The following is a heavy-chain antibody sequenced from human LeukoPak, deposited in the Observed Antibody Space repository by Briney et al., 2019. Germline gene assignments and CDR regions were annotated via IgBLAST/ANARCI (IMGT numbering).Heavy chain of an antibody. Sequence: ASVKVSCKASGYTFTDYYMHWVRQAPGQGLEWMGRINPNSGGTNYAQKFQGRVTMTRDTSISTASMELGRLRSDDPAVYYCARDVGSGYSDGFDYWGQGTLVTVSS. CDR1: GYTFTDYY. J-gene: IGHJ4*02. D-gene: IGHD5-12*01. V-gene: IGHV1-2*06. CDR3: ARDVGSGYSDGFDY. CDR2: INPNSGGT.